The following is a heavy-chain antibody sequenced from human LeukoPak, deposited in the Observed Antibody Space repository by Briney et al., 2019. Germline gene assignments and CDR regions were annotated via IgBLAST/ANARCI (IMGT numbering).Heavy chain of an antibody. CDR2: IIPIPGLT. CDR3: ALPSGDYGDYLDL. CDR1: GGTFSTYA. V-gene: IGHV1-69*04. Sequence: GASVKVSCKVSGGTFSTYAISWVRQAPGQGLEWMGRIIPIPGLTNYAQALQARVTITADKSTSTAYMELSSLRSEDTAVYFCALPSGDYGDYLDLWGRGTLVAVSS. J-gene: IGHJ2*01. D-gene: IGHD4-17*01.